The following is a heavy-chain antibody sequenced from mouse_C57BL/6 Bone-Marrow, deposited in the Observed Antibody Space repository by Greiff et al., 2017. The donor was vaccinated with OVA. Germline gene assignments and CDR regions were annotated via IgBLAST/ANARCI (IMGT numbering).Heavy chain of an antibody. CDR1: GYTFTSYW. V-gene: IGHV1-61*01. CDR2: IYPSDSET. Sequence: QVQLQQPGAELVRPGSSVKLSCKASGYTFTSYWMDWVKQRPGQGLEWIGNIYPSDSETHYNQKFKDKATLTVDKSSSTAYMQLSSLTSEDSAVYYCARSGFITTVVATDFDYWGQGTILTVSS. CDR3: ARSGFITTVVATDFDY. J-gene: IGHJ2*01. D-gene: IGHD1-1*01.